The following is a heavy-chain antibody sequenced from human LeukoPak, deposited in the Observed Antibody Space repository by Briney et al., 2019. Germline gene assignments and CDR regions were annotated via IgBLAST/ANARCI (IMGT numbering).Heavy chain of an antibody. D-gene: IGHD2-15*01. Sequence: SETLSLTCAVYGGSFSGYYWSWIRQPPGKGLEWIGEINHSGSTNYNPSLKSRVTISVDTSKDQFSLKLSSVTAADTAVYYCARGENGYCSGGSCYSRYYYYGMDVWGQGTTVTVSS. J-gene: IGHJ6*02. CDR2: INHSGST. V-gene: IGHV4-34*01. CDR3: ARGENGYCSGGSCYSRYYYYGMDV. CDR1: GGSFSGYY.